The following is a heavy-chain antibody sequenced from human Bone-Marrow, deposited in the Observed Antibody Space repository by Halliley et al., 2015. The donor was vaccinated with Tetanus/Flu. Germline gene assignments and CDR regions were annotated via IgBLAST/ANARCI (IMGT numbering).Heavy chain of an antibody. V-gene: IGHV3-64*04. CDR1: GFSFSSYS. J-gene: IGHJ4*03. CDR3: AVLPTRLHKTFYHQYPENT. Sequence: SLRLSCAASGFSFSSYSMYWVRQAPGKGLEYVSAISSDGRIAHHADSVKARFTISRDNSKSTLYLQMSSLGPEDTAVYYCAVLPTRLHKTFYHQYPENTWGQGTGVTVT. CDR2: ISSDGRIA. D-gene: IGHD4-4*01.